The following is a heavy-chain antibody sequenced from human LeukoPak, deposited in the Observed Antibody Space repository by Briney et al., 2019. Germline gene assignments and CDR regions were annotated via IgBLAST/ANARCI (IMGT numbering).Heavy chain of an antibody. CDR1: GYSISGGYY. Sequence: SETLSLTCSVSGYSISGGYYWGWIRQPPGKGLEWIGSIHHSGSTYYNPSLKSRVTISVDTSKNQFSLNPISVTAADTAMYYCARAQVGATLGFDYWGQGTLVTVSS. J-gene: IGHJ4*02. CDR2: IHHSGST. V-gene: IGHV4-38-2*02. CDR3: ARAQVGATLGFDY. D-gene: IGHD1-26*01.